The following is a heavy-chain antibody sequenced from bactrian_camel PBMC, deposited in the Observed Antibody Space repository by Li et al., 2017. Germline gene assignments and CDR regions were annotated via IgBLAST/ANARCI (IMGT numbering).Heavy chain of an antibody. V-gene: IGHV3S53*01. Sequence: HVQLVESGGGSVQAGGSLRLSCAASGDAYINRCMGWFRQAAGKEREGVAAIAPYGTTYFPDSVKGRFTISKDNAKNSLYLELDSLKTEDTAMYYCGKPVESSSWIGYNVWGQGTQVTVS. D-gene: IGHD1*01. J-gene: IGHJ4*01. CDR1: GDAYINRC. CDR3: GKPVESSSWIGYNV. CDR2: IAPYGTT.